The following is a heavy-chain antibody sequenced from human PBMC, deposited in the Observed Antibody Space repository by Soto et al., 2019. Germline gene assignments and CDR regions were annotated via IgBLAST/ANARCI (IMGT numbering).Heavy chain of an antibody. D-gene: IGHD2-15*01. CDR1: RFSVTNNKY. CDR3: ARDSRYGTDGGCSIMRTAFDV. V-gene: IGHV4-4*02. J-gene: IGHJ3*01. Sequence: QAQLQESGPGLVRPSGTLSLTCTVSRFSVTNNKYWNWVRQSPGQALEWIGEIYHSGDTYYNPSLSGRASISMDKSKNRISLYLTCVTAADTAVYYCARDSRYGTDGGCSIMRTAFDVWGQGTLVTVSS. CDR2: IYHSGDT.